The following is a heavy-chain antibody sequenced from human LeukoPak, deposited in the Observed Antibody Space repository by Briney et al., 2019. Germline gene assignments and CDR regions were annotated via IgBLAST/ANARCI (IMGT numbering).Heavy chain of an antibody. CDR2: IRYDGSNK. V-gene: IGHV3-30*02. J-gene: IGHJ4*02. Sequence: GGSLRLSCAASGFTFSSYGMHWVRQAPGKGLEWVAFIRYDGSNKYYADSVKGRFTISRDNSKNTLYLQMNSLRAEDTAVYYCAKDALYYDSSGYYSWDYWGQGTLVTVSS. CDR3: AKDALYYDSSGYYSWDY. D-gene: IGHD3-22*01. CDR1: GFTFSSYG.